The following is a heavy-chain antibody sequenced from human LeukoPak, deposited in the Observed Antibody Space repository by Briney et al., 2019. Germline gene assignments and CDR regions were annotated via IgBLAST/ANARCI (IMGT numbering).Heavy chain of an antibody. CDR1: GFTFSSYW. CDR3: ARDYGDYVSYFDY. Sequence: GGSLRLSYAASGFTFSSYWMSWVRQAPGQGLEWVANIKQDGSEKYYVDSVKGRFTISRDNAKNSLYLQMHSLRAEDTAVYYCARDYGDYVSYFDYWGQGTLVTVSS. CDR2: IKQDGSEK. V-gene: IGHV3-7*01. D-gene: IGHD4-17*01. J-gene: IGHJ4*02.